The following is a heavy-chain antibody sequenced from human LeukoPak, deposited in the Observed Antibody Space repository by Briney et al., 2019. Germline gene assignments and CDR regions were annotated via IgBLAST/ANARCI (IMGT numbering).Heavy chain of an antibody. D-gene: IGHD4-17*01. CDR1: RFTFSSYT. CDR3: ARDRRTMTTCDY. CDR2: ISSSSSYI. V-gene: IGHV3-21*01. J-gene: IGHJ4*02. Sequence: GGSLRLSCAASRFTFSSYTMNWVRQAPGKGLEWVSSISSSSSYIYYADSVKGRFTISRDNAKNSLYLQMNSLRAEDTALYYYARDRRTMTTCDYWGQGSLVTVSS.